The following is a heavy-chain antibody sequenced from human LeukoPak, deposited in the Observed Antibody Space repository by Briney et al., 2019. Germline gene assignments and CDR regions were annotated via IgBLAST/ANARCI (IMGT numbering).Heavy chain of an antibody. CDR3: VRDHNFGIDS. CDR1: GFTFSSYS. Sequence: PGGSLRLSCAASGFTFSSYSMPWVRQAPGEGLVWVSRIGGDGTTTAYADSVKGRFTISRDNAKNTLYLQMNSLRAEDTAMYYCVRDHNFGIDSRGQGALVTVSS. J-gene: IGHJ4*02. CDR2: IGGDGTTT. V-gene: IGHV3-74*01. D-gene: IGHD1-1*01.